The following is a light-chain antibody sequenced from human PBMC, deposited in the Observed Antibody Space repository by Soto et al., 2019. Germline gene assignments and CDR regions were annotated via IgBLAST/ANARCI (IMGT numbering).Light chain of an antibody. V-gene: IGLV2-14*01. CDR3: SSFTISRNTVI. Sequence: QSAQTQPASVSGSPGQSITISCTGTSSDVDGYNYVSWYQYHPGKAPKLMIYDVNNRPSGVSNRFSGSKSGNTASLTISGLQAEDEADYYCSSFTISRNTVIFGGGTKLTVL. CDR2: DVN. J-gene: IGLJ2*01. CDR1: SSDVDGYNY.